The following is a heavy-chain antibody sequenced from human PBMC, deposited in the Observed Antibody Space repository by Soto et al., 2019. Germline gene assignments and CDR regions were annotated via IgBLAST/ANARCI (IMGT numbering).Heavy chain of an antibody. CDR2: IFYSGST. Sequence: SETLSLTCTVSGDSITRSNLYWGWIRQPPGKGLEWLGSIFYSGSTFYNPALKSRVTFSVDTSKNHFSLKLSSVTAADTAVYYCARHKTTMLTVVSAFDPWGQGTRVTAPQ. CDR1: GDSITRSNLY. CDR3: ARHKTTMLTVVSAFDP. V-gene: IGHV4-39*02. J-gene: IGHJ5*02. D-gene: IGHD3-22*01.